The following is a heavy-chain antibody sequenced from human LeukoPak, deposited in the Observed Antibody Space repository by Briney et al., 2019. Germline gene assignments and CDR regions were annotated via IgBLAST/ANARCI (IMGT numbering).Heavy chain of an antibody. J-gene: IGHJ3*02. CDR2: IRYDGSNK. D-gene: IGHD3-10*01. CDR1: GFTFSSYG. CDR3: AKEHSAFAAFDI. Sequence: PGGSLRLSCAASGFTFSSYGMHWVRQAPGKGLEWVAFIRYDGSNKYYADSVKGRFTISRDNSKNTLYLQMNSLRAEDTAVYYCAKEHSAFAAFDIWGQGTMVTVSS. V-gene: IGHV3-30*02.